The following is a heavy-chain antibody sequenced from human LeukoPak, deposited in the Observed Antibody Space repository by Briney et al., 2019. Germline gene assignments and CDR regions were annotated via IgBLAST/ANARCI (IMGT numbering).Heavy chain of an antibody. V-gene: IGHV5-51*01. J-gene: IGHJ4*02. Sequence: GESLKISCKGSGYSFTSYWVAWVRQMPGKGLEWVGIIYPGDSDTRYSPSFQGQVTISADRSISTAYLQWSSLKASDNAMYYCARRTGYYFDYWGQGTLVTVSS. CDR3: ARRTGYYFDY. CDR2: IYPGDSDT. CDR1: GYSFTSYW.